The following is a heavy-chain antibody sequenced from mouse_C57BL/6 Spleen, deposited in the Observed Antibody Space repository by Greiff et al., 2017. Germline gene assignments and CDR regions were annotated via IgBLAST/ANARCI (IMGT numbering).Heavy chain of an antibody. CDR3: ARDYGSSQSFDV. D-gene: IGHD1-1*01. CDR1: GYAFSSYW. V-gene: IGHV1-80*01. CDR2: IYPGDGDT. J-gene: IGHJ1*03. Sequence: QVQLQQSGAELVKPGASVKISCKASGYAFSSYWMNWVKQRPGKGLEWIGQIYPGDGDTNYNGKFKGKATLTADKSSSTAYMQLSSLTSEDSAVYFGARDYGSSQSFDVWGTGTTVTVSS.